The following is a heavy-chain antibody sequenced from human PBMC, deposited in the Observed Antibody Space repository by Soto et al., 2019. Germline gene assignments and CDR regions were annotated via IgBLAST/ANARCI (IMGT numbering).Heavy chain of an antibody. J-gene: IGHJ3*02. CDR2: ISGSGGST. Sequence: EVQLLESGGGLVQPGGSLTLSCAASGFTFSSYAMSWVRQAPGKGLEWVSAISGSGGSTYYADSVKGRFTISRDNSKNTLYLQMNSLRAEDTAVYYCAKDMFLRYYYDSIEMLGAFDIWGQGTMVTVSS. CDR3: AKDMFLRYYYDSIEMLGAFDI. V-gene: IGHV3-23*01. CDR1: GFTFSSYA. D-gene: IGHD3-22*01.